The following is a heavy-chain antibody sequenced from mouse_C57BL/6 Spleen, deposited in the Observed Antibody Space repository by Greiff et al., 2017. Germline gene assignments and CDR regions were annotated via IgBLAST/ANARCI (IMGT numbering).Heavy chain of an antibody. CDR1: GYSITSGYY. J-gene: IGHJ2*01. Sequence: EVQLQESGPGLVKPSQSLSLTCSVTGYSITSGYYWNWIRQFPGNKLEWMGYISYDGSNNYNPSLKNRISITRDTSKNQFFLKLNSVTTEDTATYYCARGGYYDDYWGQGTTLTVSS. V-gene: IGHV3-6*01. CDR3: ARGGYYDDY. CDR2: ISYDGSN.